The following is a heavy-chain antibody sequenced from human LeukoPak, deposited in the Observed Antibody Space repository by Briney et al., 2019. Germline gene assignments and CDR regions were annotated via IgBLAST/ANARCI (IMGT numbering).Heavy chain of an antibody. CDR3: ARAGSYCSGGSCYRGGYYYYYMDV. V-gene: IGHV1-2*02. CDR2: INPNSGGT. D-gene: IGHD2-15*01. J-gene: IGHJ6*03. CDR1: GYTFTGYY. Sequence: ASVKVSCTSSGYTFTGYYMHWVRQAPGQGLEWMGGINPNSGGTNYAQKFQGRVTMTRDTSISTAYMELSRLRSDDTAVYYCARAGSYCSGGSCYRGGYYYYYMDVWGKGTTVTVSS.